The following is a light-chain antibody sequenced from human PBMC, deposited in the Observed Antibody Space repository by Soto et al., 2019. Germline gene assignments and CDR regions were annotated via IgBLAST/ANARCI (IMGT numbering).Light chain of an antibody. V-gene: IGKV3-20*01. Sequence: EMVLTQSPATLSGSPGERFTLSCRASQSIRSPFLAWYQQTPGQAPGLFIHGASSRATGIPDRFICSGSGTDFTLAISRLEPADFAMYYYRSDEWTFGQGTKVKMK. J-gene: IGKJ1*01. CDR2: GAS. CDR1: QSIRSPF. CDR3: RSDEWT.